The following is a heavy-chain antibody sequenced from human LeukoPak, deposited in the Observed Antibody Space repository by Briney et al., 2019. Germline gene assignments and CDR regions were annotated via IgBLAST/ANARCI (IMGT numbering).Heavy chain of an antibody. CDR1: GFTFSSYS. J-gene: IGHJ4*02. V-gene: IGHV3-21*06. Sequence: PGGSLRLSCAASGFTFSSYSMNWVRQAPGKGLEWVSSISSSSSYIYYADSVKGRFTISRDNAKNSLYLQMNSLRAEDTAVYYCARMRSSTSPFDYWGQGALVTVPS. CDR3: ARMRSSTSPFDY. D-gene: IGHD2-2*01. CDR2: ISSSSSYI.